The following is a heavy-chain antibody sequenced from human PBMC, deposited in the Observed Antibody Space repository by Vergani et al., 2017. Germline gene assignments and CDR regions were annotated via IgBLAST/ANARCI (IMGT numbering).Heavy chain of an antibody. Sequence: QVQLVESGGGVVQPGRSLRLSCAASGFTFSSYGMHWVRQAPGKGLEWVAVIWYDGSNKYYADSVKGRFTISRDNSKNTLYLQRNSLRAEDTAVYYCARDNKGAVAGTGYYYGVDVWGQGTTVTVSS. J-gene: IGHJ6*02. CDR3: ARDNKGAVAGTGYYYGVDV. D-gene: IGHD6-19*01. CDR1: GFTFSSYG. V-gene: IGHV3-33*01. CDR2: IWYDGSNK.